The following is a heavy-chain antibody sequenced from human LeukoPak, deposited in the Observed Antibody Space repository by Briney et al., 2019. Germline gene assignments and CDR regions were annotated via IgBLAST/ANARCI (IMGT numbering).Heavy chain of an antibody. CDR1: GGSMSSYY. V-gene: IGHV4-4*07. J-gene: IGHJ3*02. D-gene: IGHD3-22*01. CDR2: ISTSGST. Sequence: SETLSLTCTVSGGSMSSYYWSWIRQSAGEGLEWIGRISTSGSTNYNPSLKSRVTMSVDTSKNQFSLKLSSVTAADTAVYYCARGYDSSGYSPDAFDIWGQGTMVTVSS. CDR3: ARGYDSSGYSPDAFDI.